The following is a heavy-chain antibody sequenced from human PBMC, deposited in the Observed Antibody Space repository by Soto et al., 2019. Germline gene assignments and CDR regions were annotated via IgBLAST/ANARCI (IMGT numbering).Heavy chain of an antibody. Sequence: QVQLVQSGAEVKKPGSSVKVSCKASGGTFSSYAISWVRQAPGQGLEWMGGIIPIFGTANYAQKFQGIVTITADESTSTAYMELSSLRSEDTAVYYCARARGRITMVRGFPVPFDPWGQGTLVTVSS. CDR3: ARARGRITMVRGFPVPFDP. V-gene: IGHV1-69*01. CDR1: GGTFSSYA. D-gene: IGHD3-10*01. CDR2: IIPIFGTA. J-gene: IGHJ5*02.